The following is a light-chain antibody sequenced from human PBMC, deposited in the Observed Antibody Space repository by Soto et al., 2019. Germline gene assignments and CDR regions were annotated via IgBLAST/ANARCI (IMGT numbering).Light chain of an antibody. Sequence: EIVMTQSPATLSVSPGERVTLSCRASESLSTYLAWYQQKPGQAPRLLIYGASTKATGIPARFSGSGSATDFTLTISSLQSEDFAVYYCQSYKDWPFTFGQGTKREI. CDR1: ESLSTY. V-gene: IGKV3-15*01. J-gene: IGKJ2*01. CDR2: GAS. CDR3: QSYKDWPFT.